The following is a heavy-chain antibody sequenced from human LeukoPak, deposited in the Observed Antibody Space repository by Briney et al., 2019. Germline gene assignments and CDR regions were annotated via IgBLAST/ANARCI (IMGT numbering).Heavy chain of an antibody. CDR1: GLTFDIYY. Sequence: GGSLRLTCEASGLTFDIYYVSWVRQPPGKGLEGCADISNSGGITMYADPVKGRFTISRDNSKNTVYLQMNRLRAEDTAVYYCSKGLQAAGHLGHDNWGQGGLVTVSS. J-gene: IGHJ4*02. CDR3: SKGLQAAGHLGHDN. CDR2: ISNSGGIT. D-gene: IGHD1-14*01. V-gene: IGHV3-23*01.